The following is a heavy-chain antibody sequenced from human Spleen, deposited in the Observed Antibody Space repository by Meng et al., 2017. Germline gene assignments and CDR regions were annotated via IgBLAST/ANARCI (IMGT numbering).Heavy chain of an antibody. J-gene: IGHJ4*02. CDR2: ISSSGSTI. CDR1: GFTFSSYE. D-gene: IGHD3-16*01. V-gene: IGHV3-48*03. Sequence: GESLKISCAASGFTFSSYEMNWVRQAPGKGLEWVSYISSSGSTIYYADSVKGRFTISRDNAKNSLYLQMNSLRAEDTAVYYCAARPTYYDSRHDPQYWGQGTLVTVSS. CDR3: AARPTYYDSRHDPQY.